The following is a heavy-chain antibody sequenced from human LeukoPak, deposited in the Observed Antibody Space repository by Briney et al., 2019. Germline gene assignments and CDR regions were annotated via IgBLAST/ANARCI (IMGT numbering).Heavy chain of an antibody. CDR3: AARPTDAALAPSDY. CDR2: ISGRGDRT. J-gene: IGHJ4*02. Sequence: GGSLRLSCAASGFTSNCCAMTWVRQAPGKGLEWVSGISGRGDRTYYADSVRGRFTISRDNSRNTLYLQMNSLRAEDAATYYCAARPTDAALAPSDYWGQGTLVTVSS. D-gene: IGHD5-18*01. CDR1: GFTSNCCA. V-gene: IGHV3-23*01.